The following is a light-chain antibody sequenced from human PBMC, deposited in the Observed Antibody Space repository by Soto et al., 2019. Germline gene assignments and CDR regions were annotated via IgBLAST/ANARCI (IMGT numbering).Light chain of an antibody. CDR2: RDS. J-gene: IGLJ1*01. Sequence: SYELTQPLSVSVALGQTARISCGGNNIGSKNVHWYQQKPGQAPVLVIHRDSNRPSGIPERFSGSNSGNTATLTISRAQAGDEADYYCHVWDSSTGVFGTGTKLTVL. CDR1: NIGSKN. V-gene: IGLV3-9*01. CDR3: HVWDSSTGV.